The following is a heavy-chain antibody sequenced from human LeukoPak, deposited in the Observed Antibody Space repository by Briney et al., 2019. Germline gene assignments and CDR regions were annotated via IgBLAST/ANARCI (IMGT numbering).Heavy chain of an antibody. CDR3: VGYCSTASCGASY. CDR2: ISYDGSNK. Sequence: GGSLRLSCAASGFTFSSYVMHWVRQAPGKGLEWVAVISYDGSNKNYADSVKGRFTISRDNSKYTLDLEMNSLRAEDAAVYYCVGYCSTASCGASYWGQGTLVTVSS. V-gene: IGHV3-30-3*01. CDR1: GFTFSSYV. D-gene: IGHD2-2*01. J-gene: IGHJ4*02.